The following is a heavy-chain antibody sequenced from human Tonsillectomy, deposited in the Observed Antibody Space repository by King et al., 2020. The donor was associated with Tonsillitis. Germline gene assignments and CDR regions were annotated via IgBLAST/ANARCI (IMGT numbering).Heavy chain of an antibody. CDR3: AWGGIAVADPIDEYYFDY. Sequence: QLVQSGGGVVRPGGSLRLSCAASGFTFGDYGMSWVRHAPGKGLEWVSGLTWNGGSTGYADSVKGRFTISRDNAKNALYLQMNSLRAEDTALYYCAWGGIAVADPIDEYYFDYWGQGTLVTVYS. D-gene: IGHD6-19*01. V-gene: IGHV3-20*04. J-gene: IGHJ4*02. CDR1: GFTFGDYG. CDR2: LTWNGGST.